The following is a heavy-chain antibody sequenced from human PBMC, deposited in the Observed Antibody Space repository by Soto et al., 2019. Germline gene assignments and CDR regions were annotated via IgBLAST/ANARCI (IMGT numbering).Heavy chain of an antibody. Sequence: ASVKVSCKASGYTFTSYYMHWVRQAPGQGLEWMGIINPSGGSTSYAQKFQGRVTMTRDTSTSTVYMELSSLRSEDTAVYYCARDGESSVDTAMVYYYGMDVWGQGTTVTVSS. CDR2: INPSGGST. CDR1: GYTFTSYY. CDR3: ARDGESSVDTAMVYYYGMDV. D-gene: IGHD5-18*01. J-gene: IGHJ6*02. V-gene: IGHV1-46*01.